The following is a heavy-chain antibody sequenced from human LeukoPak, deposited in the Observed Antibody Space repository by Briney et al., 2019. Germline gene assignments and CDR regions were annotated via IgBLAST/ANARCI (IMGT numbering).Heavy chain of an antibody. Sequence: SETLSLTCTVSGGSISSYYWSWIRQPPGKGLEWIGYIYYSGSTNYNPSLKSRVTISVDTPKNQFSLKLSSVTAADTAVYYCARRGPYSSSWGYYYYYGMDVWGQGTTVTVSS. J-gene: IGHJ6*02. V-gene: IGHV4-59*08. CDR2: IYYSGST. D-gene: IGHD6-13*01. CDR1: GGSISSYY. CDR3: ARRGPYSSSWGYYYYYGMDV.